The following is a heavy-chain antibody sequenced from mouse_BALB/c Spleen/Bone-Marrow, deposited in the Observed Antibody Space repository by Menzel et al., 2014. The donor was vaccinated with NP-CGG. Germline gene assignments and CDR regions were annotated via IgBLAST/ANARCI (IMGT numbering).Heavy chain of an antibody. CDR3: ARSRDGYDSFAY. D-gene: IGHD2-2*01. CDR2: INPSTGYT. V-gene: IGHV1-7*01. J-gene: IGHJ3*01. CDR1: GYTFTSYW. Sequence: VQLQQSGAELAKPGASVKMSCKASGYTFTSYWMHWVKQRPGQGLEWIGYINPSTGYTEYNQKFKDKATLTADKSSXTAYMQLSSLTSEDSAVYYCARSRDGYDSFAYWGQGTLVTVSA.